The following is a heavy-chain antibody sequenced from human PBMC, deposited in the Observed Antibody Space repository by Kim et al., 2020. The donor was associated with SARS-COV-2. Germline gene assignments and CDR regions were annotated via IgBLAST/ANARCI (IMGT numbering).Heavy chain of an antibody. CDR3: ARGGSYSFEY. CDR1: GFNFREYW. D-gene: IGHD5-12*01. J-gene: IGHJ4*02. CDR2: LNEDGSEK. V-gene: IGHV3-7*01. Sequence: GGSLRLSCAASGFNFREYWMRWVRQSPGKGLEWVADLNEDGSEKFYMDSVRGRFTISRDNAKHSLFLQMNSLRAEDAALYHCARGGSYSFEYWGQGSLVT.